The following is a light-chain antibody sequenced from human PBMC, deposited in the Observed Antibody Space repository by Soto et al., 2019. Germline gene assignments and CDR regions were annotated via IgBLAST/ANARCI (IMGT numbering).Light chain of an antibody. J-gene: IGKJ1*01. Sequence: EIVMTQSPATLSVSPGERATLSCRASQSVSSNLAWYQQKPGQAPRLLIYGASTRATGIPARFSGSGSGTEFTLTISRLQSEDFAVYYCQQYNNSPRFGQGTKVEIK. CDR2: GAS. CDR1: QSVSSN. CDR3: QQYNNSPR. V-gene: IGKV3-15*01.